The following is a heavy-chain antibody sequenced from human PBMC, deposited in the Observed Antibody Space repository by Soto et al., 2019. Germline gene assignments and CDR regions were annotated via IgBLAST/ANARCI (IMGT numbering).Heavy chain of an antibody. J-gene: IGHJ4*02. CDR2: IYPGDSDT. V-gene: IGHV5-51*01. CDR1: GYSFTSYW. CDR3: ARPPYSASYYYFDQ. D-gene: IGHD1-26*01. Sequence: GESLKISCKASGYSFTSYWIGWVRQMPGKGLEWMGIIYPGDSDTIYSPSFQGQVTISADKSVSTAYLQWNSLKASDTAMYYCARPPYSASYYYFDQWGQGTPVTVSS.